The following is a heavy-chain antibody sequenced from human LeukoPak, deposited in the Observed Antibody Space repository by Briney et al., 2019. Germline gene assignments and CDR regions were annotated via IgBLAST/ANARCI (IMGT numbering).Heavy chain of an antibody. CDR2: IYYSGNT. CDR3: ARDPYYYDSSGYAPFDY. D-gene: IGHD3-22*01. CDR1: GGSISSSSYY. V-gene: IGHV4-39*02. J-gene: IGHJ4*02. Sequence: SETLSLTCTVSGGSISSSSYYWGWIRQPPGKGLERIGSIYYSGNTYYNPSLKSRVTISVDTSKNQFSLKLSSVTAADTAVYYCARDPYYYDSSGYAPFDYWGQGTLVTVSS.